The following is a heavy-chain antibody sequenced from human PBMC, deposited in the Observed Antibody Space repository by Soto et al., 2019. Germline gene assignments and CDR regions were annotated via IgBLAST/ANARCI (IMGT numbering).Heavy chain of an antibody. Sequence: GASVKVSCKASGYTFTSYYMHWVRQAPGQGLEWMGIINPSGGSTSYAQKFQGRVTMTRDTSTSTVYMELSSPRSEDTAVYYCARSTNTVPLDYWGQGTLVTVSS. CDR2: INPSGGST. V-gene: IGHV1-46*01. CDR1: GYTFTSYY. D-gene: IGHD4-4*01. CDR3: ARSTNTVPLDY. J-gene: IGHJ4*02.